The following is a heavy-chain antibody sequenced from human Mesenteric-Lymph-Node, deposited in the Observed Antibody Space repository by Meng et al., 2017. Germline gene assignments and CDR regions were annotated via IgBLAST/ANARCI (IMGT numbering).Heavy chain of an antibody. Sequence: SETLSLTCTVSGGSISSYYWSWIRQPAGKGLEWIGRIYTSGSTNYNPSLKSRVTMSVDTSKNQFSLKLSSVTAADTAVYYCARYHALPIGYSYGYGIDYWGQGTLVTVSS. CDR2: IYTSGST. J-gene: IGHJ4*02. D-gene: IGHD5-18*01. CDR3: ARYHALPIGYSYGYGIDY. CDR1: GGSISSYY. V-gene: IGHV4-4*07.